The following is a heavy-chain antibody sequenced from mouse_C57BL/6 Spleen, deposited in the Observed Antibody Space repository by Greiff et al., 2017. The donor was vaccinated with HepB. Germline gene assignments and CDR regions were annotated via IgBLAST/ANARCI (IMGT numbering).Heavy chain of an antibody. Sequence: EVQRVESGEGLVKPGGSLKLSCAASGFTFSSYAMSWVRQTPEKRLEWVAYISSGGDYIYYADTVKGRFTISRDNARNTLYLQMSSLKSEDTAMYYCTGVYDYDYFDYWGQGTTLTVSS. J-gene: IGHJ2*01. D-gene: IGHD2-4*01. CDR3: TGVYDYDYFDY. CDR2: ISSGGDYI. CDR1: GFTFSSYA. V-gene: IGHV5-9-1*02.